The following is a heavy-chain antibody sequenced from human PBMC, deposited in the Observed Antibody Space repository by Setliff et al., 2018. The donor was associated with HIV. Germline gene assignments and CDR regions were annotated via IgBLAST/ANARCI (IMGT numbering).Heavy chain of an antibody. V-gene: IGHV5-51*01. Sequence: GESLKISCKALDYTFATYWIGWVRQMPGEGLEWMGIIYPDDSNIKYNPSFQNQVTISADKSISTAYLQVNNLKASDTAIYYCAKSRGGSPNDGFNIWGQGTMVT. D-gene: IGHD2-15*01. CDR1: DYTFATYW. CDR2: IYPDDSNI. J-gene: IGHJ3*02. CDR3: AKSRGGSPNDGFNI.